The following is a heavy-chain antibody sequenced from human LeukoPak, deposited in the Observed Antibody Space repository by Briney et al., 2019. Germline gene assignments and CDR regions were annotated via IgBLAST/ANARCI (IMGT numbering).Heavy chain of an antibody. CDR3: ARGFYDFSTGYYLDV. CDR1: GGSFSSHY. Sequence: SETLSHTCTVSGGSFSSHYWSWIRQPPGRGLEWVGYIHTSGSTSYNSFLTSRVTMSVDTSNNHFSLRLSSVTAADTAVYYCARGFYDFSTGYYLDVWGKGTTVTVSS. J-gene: IGHJ6*04. D-gene: IGHD3-3*01. CDR2: IHTSGST. V-gene: IGHV4-4*09.